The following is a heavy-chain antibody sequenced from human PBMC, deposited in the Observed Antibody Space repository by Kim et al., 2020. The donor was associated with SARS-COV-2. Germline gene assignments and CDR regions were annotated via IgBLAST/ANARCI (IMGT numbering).Heavy chain of an antibody. J-gene: IGHJ4*02. CDR1: GFSVSDSY. Sequence: GGSLRLSCAASGFSVSDSYMNWVRQAPGKGLEWVSVIFGGDNTYYADSVKGRFTISRDNSKNTVYLQMNSLRAEDTPGYYCARDWNADKYFDSWGQGPLV. V-gene: IGHV3-66*01. CDR2: IFGGDNT. D-gene: IGHD1-1*01. CDR3: ARDWNADKYFDS.